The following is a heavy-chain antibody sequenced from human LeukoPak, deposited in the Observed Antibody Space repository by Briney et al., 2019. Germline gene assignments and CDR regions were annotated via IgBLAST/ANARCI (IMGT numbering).Heavy chain of an antibody. CDR2: IFHSGGT. Sequence: PSETLSLTCSVSGGSISSGSYYWGWIRQPPGKGLEWIGSIFHSGGTYFNPSLKSRVTLSVDTSKNQFSLKLSSVTAADTAVYYCARQPRWFGELLRKYYFDYWGQGTLVTVSS. D-gene: IGHD3-10*01. V-gene: IGHV4-39*01. CDR1: GGSISSGSYY. J-gene: IGHJ4*02. CDR3: ARQPRWFGELLRKYYFDY.